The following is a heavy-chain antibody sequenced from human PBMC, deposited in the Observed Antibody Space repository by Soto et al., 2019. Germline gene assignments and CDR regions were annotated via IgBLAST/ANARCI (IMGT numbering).Heavy chain of an antibody. CDR2: ISAYNGNT. J-gene: IGHJ3*02. Sequence: ASVKVSCKASGYTFTSYGISWVRQAPGQGLEWMGWISAYNGNTNYAQKLQGRVTMTTDTSTSTAYMELRSLRSDDTAVYYCAGRYDSSGYYSQGHDAFDIWGQGTMVTVSS. CDR3: AGRYDSSGYYSQGHDAFDI. V-gene: IGHV1-18*01. CDR1: GYTFTSYG. D-gene: IGHD3-22*01.